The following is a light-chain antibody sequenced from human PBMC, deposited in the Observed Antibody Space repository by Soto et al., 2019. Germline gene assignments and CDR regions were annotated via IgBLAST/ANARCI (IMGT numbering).Light chain of an antibody. V-gene: IGKV1-8*01. CDR2: AAS. CDR3: QQYYSYPRT. J-gene: IGKJ1*01. Sequence: AIRMTQSPSSLSASTGDRVTITCRASQGISSYLAWYQQKPGKAPKLLIYAASTLQSGVPSRFSGSGSGTDFTLTISCLQSEDFATYYCQQYYSYPRTFGQGTKAEIK. CDR1: QGISSY.